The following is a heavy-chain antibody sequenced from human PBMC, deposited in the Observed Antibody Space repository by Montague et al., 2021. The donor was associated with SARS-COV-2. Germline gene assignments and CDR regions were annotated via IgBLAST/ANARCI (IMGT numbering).Heavy chain of an antibody. V-gene: IGHV4-34*01. CDR2: INHSGST. CDR1: GGSFSGYY. Sequence: SETLSLTCAVYGGSFSGYYWSWIRQPPGKGLEWIGEINHSGSTNYNPSLKSRVTISVDTSKNQFSLKLSSVTAADTAVYYCARMRAVLLWFGESTYFDYWGQGTLVTVSS. CDR3: ARMRAVLLWFGESTYFDY. D-gene: IGHD3-10*01. J-gene: IGHJ4*02.